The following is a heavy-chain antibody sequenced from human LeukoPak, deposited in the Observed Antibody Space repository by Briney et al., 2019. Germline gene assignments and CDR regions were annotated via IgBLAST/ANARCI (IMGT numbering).Heavy chain of an antibody. V-gene: IGHV4-61*08. D-gene: IGHD3-22*01. CDR3: ARRDPYYYDSSFDY. CDR2: IYYSGST. Sequence: PSETLSLTCTVSGGSISSGGYYWSWIRQPPGKGLEWIGYIYYSGSTNYSPSLKSRVTISVDTSKNQFSLKLSSVTAADTAVYYCARRDPYYYDSSFDYWGQGTLVTVSS. CDR1: GGSISSGGYY. J-gene: IGHJ4*02.